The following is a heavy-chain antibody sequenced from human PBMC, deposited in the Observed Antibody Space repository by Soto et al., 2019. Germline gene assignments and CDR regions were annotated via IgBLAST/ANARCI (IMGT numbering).Heavy chain of an antibody. V-gene: IGHV1-69*04. CDR3: ARDLTERYFDWLNLFDS. D-gene: IGHD3-9*01. CDR2: IIPILGIA. J-gene: IGHJ5*01. Sequence: SVKVSCKASGGTFSSYTISWVRQAPGQGLEWMGRIIPILGIANYAQKFQGRVTITADKSTSTAYMELSSLRSEDTAVYYCARDLTERYFDWLNLFDSWGQGSLVTGSS. CDR1: GGTFSSYT.